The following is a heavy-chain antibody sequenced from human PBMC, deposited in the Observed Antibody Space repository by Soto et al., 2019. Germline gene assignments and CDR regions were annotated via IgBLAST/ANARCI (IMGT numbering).Heavy chain of an antibody. CDR1: GDSVTRSNW. Sequence: PSETLSLTCAVSGDSVTRSNWWSWVRQSPGKGLEWIGEIYHSGNTKYNPSLKSRITMSVDKAKNQFSLKMTSVTAADTAVYYCATSGWNEDLYYYYGMDVWGQGTTVTVSS. CDR3: ATSGWNEDLYYYYGMDV. CDR2: IYHSGNT. V-gene: IGHV4-4*02. J-gene: IGHJ6*02. D-gene: IGHD6-19*01.